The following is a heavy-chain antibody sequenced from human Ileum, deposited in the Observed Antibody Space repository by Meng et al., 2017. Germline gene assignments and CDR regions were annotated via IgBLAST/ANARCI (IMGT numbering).Heavy chain of an antibody. CDR1: GFTFSSYS. Sequence: GPRGESGGCLFNPWGSLRLSCAASGFTFSSYSMNWVRQAPGKGLEWVSSISSTSGYIYYADSVKGRFTISRDNAKNSLYLQMNSLRAEDTAVYYCASDYWGQGTLVTVSS. V-gene: IGHV3-21*01. CDR2: ISSTSGYI. J-gene: IGHJ4*02. CDR3: ASDY.